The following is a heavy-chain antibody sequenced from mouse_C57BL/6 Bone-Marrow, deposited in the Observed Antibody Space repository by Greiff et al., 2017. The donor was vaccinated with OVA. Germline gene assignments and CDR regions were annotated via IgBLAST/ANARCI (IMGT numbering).Heavy chain of an antibody. CDR1: GYTFTSYG. J-gene: IGHJ3*01. CDR3: ATYYYGRGAWFAY. V-gene: IGHV1-81*01. D-gene: IGHD1-1*01. Sequence: QVQLKQSGAELARPGASVKLSCKASGYTFTSYGISWVKQRTGQGLEWIGEIYPRSGNTYYNEKFKGKATLTADQSSSTAYMELRSLTSEDSAVYFCATYYYGRGAWFAYWGQGTLVTVSA. CDR2: IYPRSGNT.